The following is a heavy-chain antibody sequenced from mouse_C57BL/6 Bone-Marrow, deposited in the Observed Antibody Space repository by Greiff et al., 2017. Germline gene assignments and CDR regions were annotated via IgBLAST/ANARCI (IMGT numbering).Heavy chain of an antibody. CDR2: INPYNGGT. CDR1: GYTFTDYY. CDR3: ARSGGLYAMDY. Sequence: EVQLQQSGPVLVKPGASVKMSCKASGYTFTDYYMNWVKQSHGKSLEWIGVINPYNGGTSYNQKFKGKATLTVDKSSSTAYMELNSRTSEDSAVYYCARSGGLYAMDYWGQGTSVTVSS. V-gene: IGHV1-19*01. D-gene: IGHD3-1*01. J-gene: IGHJ4*01.